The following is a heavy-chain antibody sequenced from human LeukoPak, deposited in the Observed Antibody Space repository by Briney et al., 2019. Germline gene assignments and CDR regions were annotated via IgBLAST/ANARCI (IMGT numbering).Heavy chain of an antibody. CDR3: ARDSITMIKDF. J-gene: IGHJ4*02. V-gene: IGHV1-18*01. Sequence: ASVKVSCKTSGYTFTSYGVSWVRQAPGQGLEWMGWISPYNGNTNYAQKLQGRMTMTADTSTSTAYMELRGLRSDDTAVYYCARDSITMIKDFWGQGTLVTVSS. CDR1: GYTFTSYG. D-gene: IGHD3-22*01. CDR2: ISPYNGNT.